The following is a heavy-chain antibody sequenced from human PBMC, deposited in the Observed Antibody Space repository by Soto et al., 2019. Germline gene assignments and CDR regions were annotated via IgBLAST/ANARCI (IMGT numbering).Heavy chain of an antibody. D-gene: IGHD3-22*01. V-gene: IGHV4-31*02. J-gene: IGHJ4*02. Sequence: SETLSLTCTVSGGSIRSGGYYWSWIRQHPGKGLEWIGYIYYSGSTYYSPSLKSRVTISVDTSKNQFSLKLSSVTAADTAVHYCARERHDYYDSSGYLDYWGQGTLVT. CDR2: IYYSGST. CDR3: ARERHDYYDSSGYLDY. CDR1: GGSIRSGGYY.